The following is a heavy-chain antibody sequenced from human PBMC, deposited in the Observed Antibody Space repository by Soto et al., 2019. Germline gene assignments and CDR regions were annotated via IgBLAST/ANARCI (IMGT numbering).Heavy chain of an antibody. D-gene: IGHD2-15*01. CDR3: ASLERAIGYCSGGSCYSFDY. CDR1: GFTFSSYA. V-gene: IGHV3-23*01. CDR2: ISGSGGST. J-gene: IGHJ4*02. Sequence: EVQLLESGGGLVQPGGSLRLSCAASGFTFSSYAMSWVRQAPGKGLEWVSAISGSGGSTYYAESVKGRFTISRDNSKNTLYLQMNSLRAEDTAVYYRASLERAIGYCSGGSCYSFDYWGQGTLVTVSS.